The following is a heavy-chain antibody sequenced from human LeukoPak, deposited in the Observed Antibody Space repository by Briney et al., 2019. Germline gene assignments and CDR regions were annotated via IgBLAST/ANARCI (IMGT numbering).Heavy chain of an antibody. Sequence: SETLSLACTVSGGSISSSSYYWGWIRQPPGKGLEWIGSIYYSGSTYYNPSLKSRVTISVDTSKNQFSLKLSSVTAADTAVYYCARGDTATRFDYWGQGTLVTVSS. J-gene: IGHJ4*02. CDR3: ARGDTATRFDY. CDR2: IYYSGST. CDR1: GGSISSSSYY. D-gene: IGHD5-18*01. V-gene: IGHV4-39*01.